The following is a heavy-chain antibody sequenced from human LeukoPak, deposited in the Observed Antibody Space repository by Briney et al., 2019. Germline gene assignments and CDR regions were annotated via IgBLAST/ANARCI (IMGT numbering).Heavy chain of an antibody. D-gene: IGHD2-8*01. CDR2: LSGSGGST. V-gene: IGHV3-23*01. CDR1: GFTFGMYA. J-gene: IGHJ4*02. CDR3: AKNAAGIVLMIYAPLDS. Sequence: GGSLRLSCAASGFTFGMYATSWVRQAPGKGLEWVSTLSGSGGSTYYADSVKGRFTISGDESKNTLSLQMNSLRPEDTAVYYCAKNAAGIVLMIYAPLDSWGQGTLVTVSS.